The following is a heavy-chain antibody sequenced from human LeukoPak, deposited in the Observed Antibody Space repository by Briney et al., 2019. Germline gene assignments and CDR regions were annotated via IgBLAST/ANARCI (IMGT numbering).Heavy chain of an antibody. CDR3: ARPHGYYYGSGSSARAFYYYYGMDV. Sequence: SETLSLTCSVSGGSLSCYFWCLLRQPPGKALEGFGYIYYSGSTKYNPSLKSRVTISVDTSKNPFPLKLSSVTAADTAVYYCARPHGYYYGSGSSARAFYYYYGMDVWGQGTTVTVSS. J-gene: IGHJ6*02. D-gene: IGHD3-10*01. V-gene: IGHV4-59*08. CDR2: IYYSGST. CDR1: GGSLSCYF.